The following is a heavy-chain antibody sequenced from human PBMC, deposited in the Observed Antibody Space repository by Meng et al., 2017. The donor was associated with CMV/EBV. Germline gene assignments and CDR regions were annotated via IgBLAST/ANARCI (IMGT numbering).Heavy chain of an antibody. V-gene: IGHV3-23*01. CDR1: GFTFSSYA. J-gene: IGHJ6*02. D-gene: IGHD3-3*01. CDR3: AKDLGPQDYYDVWSSYWSADGMDV. Sequence: GGSLRLSCAASGFTFSSYAMSWVRQAPGKGLEWVSAISGSGGSTYYADSVKGRFTISRDNSKNTLYLQMNSLRAEDTAVYYCAKDLGPQDYYDVWSSYWSADGMDVWGQGTTVTVSS. CDR2: ISGSGGST.